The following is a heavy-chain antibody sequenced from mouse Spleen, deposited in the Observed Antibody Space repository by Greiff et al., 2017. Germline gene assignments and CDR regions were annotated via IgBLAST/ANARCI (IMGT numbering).Heavy chain of an antibody. CDR2: ISSGSSTI. J-gene: IGHJ3*01. V-gene: IGHV5-17*01. CDR3: AREGDYYERFAY. CDR1: GFTFSDYG. D-gene: IGHD2-4*01. Sequence: EVKVVESGGGLVKPGGSLKLSCAASGFTFSDYGMHWVRQAPEKGLEWVAYISSGSSTIYYADTVKGRFTISRDNAKNTLFLQMTSLRSEDTAMYYCAREGDYYERFAYWGQGTLVTVSA.